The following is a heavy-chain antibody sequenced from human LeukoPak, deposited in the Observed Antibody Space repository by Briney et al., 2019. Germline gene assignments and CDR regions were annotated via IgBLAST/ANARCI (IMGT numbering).Heavy chain of an antibody. D-gene: IGHD2-2*01. CDR3: ARVYCSSTSCLFDY. V-gene: IGHV1-2*06. CDR1: GYTFTGYH. J-gene: IGHJ4*02. Sequence: ASVKVSCKASGYTFTGYHMHWVRQAPGQGLEWMGRINPNSGGTNYAQKFQGRVTMTRDTSISTAYVELSRLRSDDTAVYYCARVYCSSTSCLFDYWGQGTLVTVSS. CDR2: INPNSGGT.